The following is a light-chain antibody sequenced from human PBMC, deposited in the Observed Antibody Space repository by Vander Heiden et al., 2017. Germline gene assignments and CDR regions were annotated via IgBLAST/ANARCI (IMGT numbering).Light chain of an antibody. J-gene: IGKJ2*01. V-gene: IGKV1-5*03. CDR3: QKENSLRHT. Sequence: DIQMTQSPSTLSASVGDRVTITCRASQSISSWLAWYQQKPGKAPKLLMYKVSSLITGVPSRFSGRGPGTEFTLTIIILHPDDFAAYYCQKENSLRHTSGQGTKLEIK. CDR1: QSISSW. CDR2: KVS.